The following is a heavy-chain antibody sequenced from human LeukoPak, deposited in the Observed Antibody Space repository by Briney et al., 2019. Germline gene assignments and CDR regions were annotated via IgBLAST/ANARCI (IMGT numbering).Heavy chain of an antibody. CDR1: GFTFSSYG. Sequence: GGSLRLSCAASGFTFSSYGMGWVRQAPGKGLEWVSAISGSGDGTNYADSVKGRFTISRDNSKNTLYLQMNSLRAEDTAVYYCARKPYCSEGTCYGLDVWGQGTTVTVSS. CDR2: ISGSGDGT. CDR3: ARKPYCSEGTCYGLDV. D-gene: IGHD2-15*01. J-gene: IGHJ6*02. V-gene: IGHV3-23*01.